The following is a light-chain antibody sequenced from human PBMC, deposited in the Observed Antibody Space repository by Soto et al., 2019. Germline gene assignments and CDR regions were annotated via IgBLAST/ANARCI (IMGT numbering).Light chain of an antibody. Sequence: DIQMTNRPATLSASVGDRVTITCRASQSISSWLAWYQQKPGKDPKLLIYDASSLESGVQSRFRGSGSGTEFTLTISSLQPEDVASYYCQKYDSAPTFGPGTKVDIK. J-gene: IGKJ1*01. CDR2: DAS. CDR1: QSISSW. CDR3: QKYDSAPT. V-gene: IGKV1-5*01.